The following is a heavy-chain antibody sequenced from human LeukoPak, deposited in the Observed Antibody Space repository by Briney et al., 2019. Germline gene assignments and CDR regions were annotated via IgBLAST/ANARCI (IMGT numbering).Heavy chain of an antibody. V-gene: IGHV3-23*01. J-gene: IGHJ4*02. D-gene: IGHD5-18*01. CDR2: FSGSGSST. CDR3: AKAGPVTDMVFDY. Sequence: PGGSLRLSCAASGFTFSSYEMNWVRQAPGKGLEWVSAFSGSGSSTYYADSVKGRFTISRDNSKNTLYLQMNSLRAEDTAIYYCAKAGPVTDMVFDYWGQGTLVTVSS. CDR1: GFTFSSYE.